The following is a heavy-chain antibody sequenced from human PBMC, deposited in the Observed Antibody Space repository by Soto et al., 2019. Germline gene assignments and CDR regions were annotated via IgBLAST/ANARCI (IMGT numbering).Heavy chain of an antibody. CDR2: VSYSGTA. V-gene: IGHV4-59*02. D-gene: IGHD3-16*02. Sequence: SETLSLTCTVSGGSVISYFWTWILQPPGKALEWIADVSYSGTANYNPSLKSRVTISADTSKNQFSLKLSSVTAADTAVYYCARDLGGIAFGGIVAKVFWGQGTLVTVS. CDR1: GGSVISYF. CDR3: ARDLGGIAFGGIVAKVF. J-gene: IGHJ4*02.